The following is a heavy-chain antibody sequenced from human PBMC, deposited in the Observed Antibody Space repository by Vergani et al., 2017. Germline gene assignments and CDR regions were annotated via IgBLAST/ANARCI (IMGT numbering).Heavy chain of an antibody. J-gene: IGHJ3*01. V-gene: IGHV4-38-2*02. D-gene: IGHD3-16*01. Sequence: QVQLQESGPRLVKPSETLSLICSVSGYSISSGYFWGWIRQSPGKGLDWLGTIDRTGRTHLSPSLKSRLTISVDTTKNQFSLRLTSATAADTAGYFCAGDVMSPAEIDPKNALHVWGQGTRV. CDR3: AGDVMSPAEIDPKNALHV. CDR2: IDRTGRT. CDR1: GYSISSGYF.